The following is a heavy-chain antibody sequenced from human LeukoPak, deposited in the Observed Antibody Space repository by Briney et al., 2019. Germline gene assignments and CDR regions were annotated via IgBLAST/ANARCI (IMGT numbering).Heavy chain of an antibody. J-gene: IGHJ6*03. CDR3: ASSAAGDRPPAGLYYYYYYMDV. D-gene: IGHD3-16*01. Sequence: EASVKVSCNASGYTFTSYGISWVRQAPGQGLEWMGWISAYNGNTNYAQKLQGRVTMTTDTSTSTAYMELSSLRSEDTAVYYCASSAAGDRPPAGLYYYYYYMDVWGKGTTVTVSS. CDR2: ISAYNGNT. V-gene: IGHV1-18*01. CDR1: GYTFTSYG.